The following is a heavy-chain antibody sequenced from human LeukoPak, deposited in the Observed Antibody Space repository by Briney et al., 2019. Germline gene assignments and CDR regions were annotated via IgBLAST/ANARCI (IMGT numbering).Heavy chain of an antibody. D-gene: IGHD3-10*01. V-gene: IGHV1-69*13. CDR3: ARSPNPDYYGSGSYYFDY. Sequence: SVKVSCKASGGTFSSYAISWVRQAPGQGLEWMGGIIPIFGTANYAQKFQGRVTITADESTSTAYMELSSLRSEDTAVYYCARSPNPDYYGSGSYYFDYWGQGTLVTVSS. CDR2: IIPIFGTA. J-gene: IGHJ4*02. CDR1: GGTFSSYA.